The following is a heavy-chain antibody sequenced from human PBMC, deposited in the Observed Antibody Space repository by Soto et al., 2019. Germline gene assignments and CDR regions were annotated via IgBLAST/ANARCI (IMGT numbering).Heavy chain of an antibody. Sequence: GESLKISCKGSGYSFTSYWIGWVRQMPGKGLEWMGIIYPGDSDTRYSPSFQGQVTISADKSISTAYLHWSSLKASDTAMYYCAGGGVRGVITRTRDYYGMDVWGQGTTVTVSS. D-gene: IGHD3-10*01. CDR2: IYPGDSDT. J-gene: IGHJ6*02. V-gene: IGHV5-51*01. CDR3: AGGGVRGVITRTRDYYGMDV. CDR1: GYSFTSYW.